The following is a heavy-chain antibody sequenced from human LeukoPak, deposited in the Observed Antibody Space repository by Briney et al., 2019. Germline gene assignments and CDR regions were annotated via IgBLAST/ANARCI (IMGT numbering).Heavy chain of an antibody. CDR2: ISSSSSYT. V-gene: IGHV3-11*05. Sequence: GGSLRLSCAASGFTFSDYYMSWIRQAPGKGLEWVSYISSSSSYTNYADSVKGLFTISRDNAKNSLYLQMNSLRAEDTAVYYCAREDILTGYYPDYWGQGTLVTVSS. J-gene: IGHJ4*02. CDR1: GFTFSDYY. D-gene: IGHD3-9*01. CDR3: AREDILTGYYPDY.